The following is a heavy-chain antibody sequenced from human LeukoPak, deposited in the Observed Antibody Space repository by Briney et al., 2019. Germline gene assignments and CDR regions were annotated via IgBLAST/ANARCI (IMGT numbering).Heavy chain of an antibody. J-gene: IGHJ4*02. D-gene: IGHD2-2*01. Sequence: PSETLSLTCTVSGGSISSYYWSWIRQPPGKGLEWIGYIYYSGSTNYNPSLKSRVTISVDTSKNQISLNLSSVTAADTAVYYCARGAAYCSSSSCYSHFDYWGQGTLVTVSS. CDR2: IYYSGST. CDR3: ARGAAYCSSSSCYSHFDY. CDR1: GGSISSYY. V-gene: IGHV4-59*08.